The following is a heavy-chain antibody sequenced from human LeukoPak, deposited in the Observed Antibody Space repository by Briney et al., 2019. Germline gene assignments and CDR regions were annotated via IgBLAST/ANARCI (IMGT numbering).Heavy chain of an antibody. Sequence: GGSLRLSCTASGFTFNDFGMNWLRQIPGKGLEWVSGINWNGDSIGYAASVKGRFTISRDNAKNALYLQMNSLGVDDTAVYYCARAIDFYDSSGYQAYFAYWGQGTPVTVSS. CDR2: INWNGDSI. D-gene: IGHD3-22*01. CDR1: GFTFNDFG. CDR3: ARAIDFYDSSGYQAYFAY. V-gene: IGHV3-20*04. J-gene: IGHJ4*02.